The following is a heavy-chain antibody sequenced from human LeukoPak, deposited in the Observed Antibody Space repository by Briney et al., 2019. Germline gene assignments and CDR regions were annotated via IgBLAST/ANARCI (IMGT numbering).Heavy chain of an antibody. CDR3: ARGTDYYDSSGYYPDY. Sequence: PGASVKVSCEVSGYTLTELSMHWVRQAPGKGLEWMGGFDPEDGETIYEQKFQGRVTMTEDTSTDTAYMELSSLRSEDTAVYYCARGTDYYDSSGYYPDYWGQGTQVTVSS. CDR1: GYTLTELS. J-gene: IGHJ4*02. CDR2: FDPEDGET. D-gene: IGHD3-22*01. V-gene: IGHV1-24*01.